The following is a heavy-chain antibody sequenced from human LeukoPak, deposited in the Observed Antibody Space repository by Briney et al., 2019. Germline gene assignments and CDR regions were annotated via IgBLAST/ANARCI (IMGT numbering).Heavy chain of an antibody. CDR3: ARDIRESYYYYYYMDV. CDR2: ISSSSSYI. V-gene: IGHV3-21*01. D-gene: IGHD2-21*01. CDR1: GFTFSGHW. J-gene: IGHJ6*03. Sequence: GGSLRLSCTASGFTFSGHWIRWVRQAPGKGLEWVSSISSSSSYIYYADSVKGRFTISRDNAKNSLYLQMNSLRAEDTAVYYCARDIRESYYYYYYMDVWGKGTTVTVSS.